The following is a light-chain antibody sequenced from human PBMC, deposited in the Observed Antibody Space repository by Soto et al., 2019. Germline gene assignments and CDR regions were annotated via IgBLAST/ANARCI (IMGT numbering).Light chain of an antibody. Sequence: EIVLTQSPGTLSLSPVERANLSCRASQSVSSSYLAWYQQKPGQAPRLLIYGASIRATGIPDRFSGSESGTDFTLTISRLEPEDFAVYYCQQYGSSPQTFGQGTKVDI. CDR2: GAS. J-gene: IGKJ1*01. V-gene: IGKV3-20*01. CDR3: QQYGSSPQT. CDR1: QSVSSSY.